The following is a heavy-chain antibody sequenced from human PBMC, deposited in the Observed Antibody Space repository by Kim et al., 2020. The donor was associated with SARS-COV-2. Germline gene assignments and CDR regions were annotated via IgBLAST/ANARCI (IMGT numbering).Heavy chain of an antibody. J-gene: IGHJ4*02. D-gene: IGHD3-10*01. CDR2: ISGSGVST. CDR1: GFTFSSYA. Sequence: GGSLRLSCAASGFTFSSYAMSWVRQAPGKGLEWVSAISGSGVSTYYADSVKGRFTISRDNSMNTLYLQMNSLRAEDTAVYYCAKDTYYYGAGSPTTPDYWGQGTLVTVSS. V-gene: IGHV3-23*01. CDR3: AKDTYYYGAGSPTTPDY.